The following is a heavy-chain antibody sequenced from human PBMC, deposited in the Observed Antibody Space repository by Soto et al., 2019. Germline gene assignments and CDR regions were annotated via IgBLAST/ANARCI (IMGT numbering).Heavy chain of an antibody. V-gene: IGHV1-58*02. D-gene: IGHD3-10*01. Sequence: ASVKVSCKASGYTFTSYGISWVRQAPGQRLEWIGWIVVGSGNTNYAQKFQERVTITRDMSTSTAYMELSSLRSEDTAVYYCAALYYYGSGSPFDPWGQGTLVTVSS. J-gene: IGHJ5*02. CDR2: IVVGSGNT. CDR3: AALYYYGSGSPFDP. CDR1: GYTFTSYG.